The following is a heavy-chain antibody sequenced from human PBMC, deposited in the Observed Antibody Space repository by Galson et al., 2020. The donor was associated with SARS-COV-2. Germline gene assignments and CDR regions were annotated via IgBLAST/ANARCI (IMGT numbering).Heavy chain of an antibody. CDR3: ARGAGPVTLVRGLIIGFDY. Sequence: ASETLSLTCSVSGGSVSSGIYYWSWIRQHPGQGLEWIGYIHYSGNTSYNPSLKSRVAISLDTSKNQFSLRLTSVTAADTAVYYCARGAGPVTLVRGLIIGFDYWGQGTLGTVSS. D-gene: IGHD3-10*01. CDR2: IHYSGNT. CDR1: GGSVSSGIYY. J-gene: IGHJ4*02. V-gene: IGHV4-31*02.